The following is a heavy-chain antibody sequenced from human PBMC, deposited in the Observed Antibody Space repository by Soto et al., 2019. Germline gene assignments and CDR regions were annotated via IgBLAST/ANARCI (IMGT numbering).Heavy chain of an antibody. V-gene: IGHV3-64D*06. CDR1: GFTFSTYA. D-gene: IGHD2-2*01. CDR2: ISSNGGST. Sequence: PRGSLRLSCSASGFTFSTYAIHWVRQAPGKGLEYVSAISSNGGSTYYADSVKGRFTISRDNSKNTLYLQMSSLRAEDTAVYYCVKDHIVVVPAAIGGLVGMDFWGQWTTLTVSS. CDR3: VKDHIVVVPAAIGGLVGMDF. J-gene: IGHJ6*02.